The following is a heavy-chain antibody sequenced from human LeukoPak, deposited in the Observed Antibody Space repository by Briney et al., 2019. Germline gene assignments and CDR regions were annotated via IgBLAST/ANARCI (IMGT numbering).Heavy chain of an antibody. CDR3: ARAPKGALDAFDI. CDR2: IDRDGSST. CDR1: GFTLRSYW. V-gene: IGHV3-74*01. J-gene: IGHJ3*02. Sequence: GGSLRLSCAASGFTLRSYWMHWVRQAPGKGLVWVSRIDRDGSSTSYADSVKGRFTISRDNAKNSLYLQMNSLRAEDTAVYYCARAPKGALDAFDIWGQGTMVTVSS.